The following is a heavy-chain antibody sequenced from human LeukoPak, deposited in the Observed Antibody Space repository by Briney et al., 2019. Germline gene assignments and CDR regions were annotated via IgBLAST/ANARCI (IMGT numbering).Heavy chain of an antibody. CDR2: IIPIFGTA. V-gene: IGHV1-69*13. D-gene: IGHD1-26*01. Sequence: ASAKVSCKASGGTFSSYAISWVRQAPGQELEWMGGIIPIFGTANYAQKFQGRVTITADESTSTAYMELSSLRSEDTAVYYCTRSAGATTSDWYYYYGMDVWGQGTTVTVSS. J-gene: IGHJ6*02. CDR3: TRSAGATTSDWYYYYGMDV. CDR1: GGTFSSYA.